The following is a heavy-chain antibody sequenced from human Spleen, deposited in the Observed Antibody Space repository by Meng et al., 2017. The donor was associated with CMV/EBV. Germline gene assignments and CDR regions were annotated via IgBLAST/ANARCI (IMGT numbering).Heavy chain of an antibody. V-gene: IGHV3-7*01. CDR3: GRDMDV. CDR1: GFHFSTYW. CDR2: INQDGSQR. J-gene: IGHJ6*02. Sequence: GGSLRLSCAASGFHFSTYWMGWVRQAPGQALEWVANINQDGSQRNYVDSVKGRFPISRDNATNSMYLQMNSLRVEDTAVSYCGRDMDVWGQGTTVTVSS.